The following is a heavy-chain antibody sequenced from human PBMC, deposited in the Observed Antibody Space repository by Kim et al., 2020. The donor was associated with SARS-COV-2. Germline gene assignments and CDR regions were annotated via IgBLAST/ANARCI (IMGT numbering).Heavy chain of an antibody. Sequence: ITYADSGRGRFTISRDNAENSVFLQMGSLRDEDTAFYYCARLGINSGALDIWGQGTMVTVSS. J-gene: IGHJ3*02. V-gene: IGHV3-48*02. CDR3: ARLGINSGALDI. CDR2: I. D-gene: IGHD7-27*01.